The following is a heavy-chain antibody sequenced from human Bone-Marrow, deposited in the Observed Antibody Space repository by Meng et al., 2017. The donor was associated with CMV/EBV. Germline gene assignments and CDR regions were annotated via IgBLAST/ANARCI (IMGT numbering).Heavy chain of an antibody. CDR2: MYYGGSS. V-gene: IGHV4-59*12. D-gene: IGHD3-3*01. J-gene: IGHJ6*02. CDR3: ASRHYDFWSGYYDYGMDV. Sequence: SETLSLTCSFSGGSISSYYWSWIRQPPGKGLEWIGYMYYGGSSNHNPSLKSRVTMSLDTSKNQFSLKLSSVTAADTAVYYCASRHYDFWSGYYDYGMDVWGQGTTVTVSS. CDR1: GGSISSYY.